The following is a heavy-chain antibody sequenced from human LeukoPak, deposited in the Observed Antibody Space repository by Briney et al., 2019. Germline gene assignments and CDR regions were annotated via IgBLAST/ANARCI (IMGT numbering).Heavy chain of an antibody. CDR1: GFTFSSHA. Sequence: PGGSLRLSCAASGFTFSSHAMCWVRQAPGKGLEWVSSISVSGGYTYYADSVKGRFAISRDNSKNTLYLQMNSLRAEDTAVYYCATRPAAADYFDNWGQGTLVTVSS. CDR3: ATRPAAADYFDN. CDR2: ISVSGGYT. J-gene: IGHJ4*02. V-gene: IGHV3-23*01. D-gene: IGHD6-25*01.